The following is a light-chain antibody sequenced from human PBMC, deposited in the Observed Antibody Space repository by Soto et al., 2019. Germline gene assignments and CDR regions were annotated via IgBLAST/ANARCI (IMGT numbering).Light chain of an antibody. Sequence: DVVLTQSPLSLTVTLGQPASISCRSSQSVVHGDGNTFLNWFQQRPGQSPRRLIYRVFNRDSGVQDRFSGSGSGTDFTLKISRVEAEDVGVYYGMQGTHLPYTFGQGTKLEIK. V-gene: IGKV2-30*02. CDR1: QSVVHGDGNTF. CDR2: RVF. J-gene: IGKJ2*01. CDR3: MQGTHLPYT.